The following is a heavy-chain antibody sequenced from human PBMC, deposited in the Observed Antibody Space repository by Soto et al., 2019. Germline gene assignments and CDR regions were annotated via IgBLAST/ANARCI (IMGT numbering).Heavy chain of an antibody. CDR1: GGSFSGYY. D-gene: IGHD4-17*01. V-gene: IGHV4-34*01. CDR2: INHSGST. CDR3: ARGLRQTPFYYFDY. J-gene: IGHJ4*02. Sequence: QVQLQQWGAGLLKPSETLSLTCAVYGGSFSGYYWSWIRQPPGKGLEWIGEINHSGSTNYNPSLTSRVTISVDTSKNQFSLKLSSVTAADTAVYYCARGLRQTPFYYFDYWGQGTLVTVSS.